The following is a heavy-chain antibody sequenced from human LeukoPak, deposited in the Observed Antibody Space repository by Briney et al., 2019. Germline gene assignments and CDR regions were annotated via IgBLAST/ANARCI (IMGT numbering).Heavy chain of an antibody. D-gene: IGHD2-2*01. CDR3: ARLLGYCSSTSCPSPD. Sequence: ASVKVSCKASGYIFTSYGISWVRQAPGQGLEWVGWISVNSGITNYAQRLQGRVTMTTDTSTTTAYMELRSLRSEDTAVYYCARLLGYCSSTSCPSPDWGQGTLVTVSS. CDR1: GYIFTSYG. V-gene: IGHV1-18*01. J-gene: IGHJ4*02. CDR2: ISVNSGIT.